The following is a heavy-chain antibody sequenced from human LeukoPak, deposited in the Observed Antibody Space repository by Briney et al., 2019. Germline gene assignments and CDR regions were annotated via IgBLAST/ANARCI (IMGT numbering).Heavy chain of an antibody. CDR1: GGSISSYY. Sequence: SETLSLTCTVSGGSISSYYGSWIRQPPGKGLEWIGYIYYSGSTNYNPSLKSRVTISVDTSKNQFSLKLSSATAADTAVYYCARRGGTYSYYFDYWGQGTLVTVSS. J-gene: IGHJ4*02. CDR2: IYYSGST. D-gene: IGHD1-26*01. V-gene: IGHV4-59*08. CDR3: ARRGGTYSYYFDY.